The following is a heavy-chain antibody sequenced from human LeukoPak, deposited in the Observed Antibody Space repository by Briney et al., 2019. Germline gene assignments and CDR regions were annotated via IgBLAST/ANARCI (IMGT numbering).Heavy chain of an antibody. J-gene: IGHJ4*02. Sequence: PGGSLRLSCAASGFTFSSYSMNWVRQAPGKGLEWVSYISSSSSSTIYYADSVKGRFTISRDNAKNSLFLQMNSLRAEDSAVYYCATDREGDPSAYYLVGGQGTLITVSS. V-gene: IGHV3-48*01. CDR1: GFTFSSYS. CDR3: ATDREGDPSAYYLV. CDR2: ISSSSSSTI. D-gene: IGHD3-22*01.